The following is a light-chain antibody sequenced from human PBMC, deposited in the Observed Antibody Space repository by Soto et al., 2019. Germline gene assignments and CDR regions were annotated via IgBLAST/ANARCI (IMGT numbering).Light chain of an antibody. CDR2: DVS. CDR1: SSDVGGYFY. J-gene: IGLJ2*01. Sequence: QSVLTQPASVSGSPGQSITISCTGTSSDVGGYFYVSWYQHHPGKAPKLMIYDVSNRPSGVSNRFSGSKSGNTASLTISGLQAEDEADYYCSSYTSSSTVVFGGGTKLTVL. CDR3: SSYTSSSTVV. V-gene: IGLV2-14*03.